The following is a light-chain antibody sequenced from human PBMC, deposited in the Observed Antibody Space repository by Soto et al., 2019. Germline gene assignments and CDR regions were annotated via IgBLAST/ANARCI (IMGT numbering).Light chain of an antibody. CDR1: QGISSY. CDR3: QHYSSFSRT. J-gene: IGKJ1*01. Sequence: AIRMTQSPSSFSASTGDRVTITCRASQGISSYLAWYQQKPGKAPKLLIYDASTLESGVPSRFSGSGSETDFTLTISGLQPDDFATYYCQHYSSFSRTFGQGTKVDIK. V-gene: IGKV1-8*01. CDR2: DAS.